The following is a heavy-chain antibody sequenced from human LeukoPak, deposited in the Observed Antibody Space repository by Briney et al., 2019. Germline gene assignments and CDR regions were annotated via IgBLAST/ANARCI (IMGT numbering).Heavy chain of an antibody. Sequence: PSETLSLTCTVSDDPVTTSYWSWIRQPVGKGLEWIGRVSRTGGILYKSSFRGRFTLSVDTSNNRFSLAVSAVTAADTAVYYCARGNGWKLHDYWGQGIQVTVSS. CDR2: VSRTGGI. D-gene: IGHD5-24*01. V-gene: IGHV4-4*07. CDR3: ARGNGWKLHDY. CDR1: DDPVTTSY. J-gene: IGHJ4*02.